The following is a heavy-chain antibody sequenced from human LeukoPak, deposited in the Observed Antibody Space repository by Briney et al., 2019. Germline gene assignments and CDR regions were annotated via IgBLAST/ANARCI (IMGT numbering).Heavy chain of an antibody. Sequence: PGGSLRLSCAASGFTFSSYAMSWVRQAPGKGLEWVSSTSGSGGSTYYADSVKGRFTISRDNSKNTLYLQMNSLRDEDTAVYYCAKSSYYDASGYYREYYFDYWGQGTLVTVSS. CDR1: GFTFSSYA. CDR3: AKSSYYDASGYYREYYFDY. CDR2: TSGSGGST. V-gene: IGHV3-23*01. D-gene: IGHD3-22*01. J-gene: IGHJ4*02.